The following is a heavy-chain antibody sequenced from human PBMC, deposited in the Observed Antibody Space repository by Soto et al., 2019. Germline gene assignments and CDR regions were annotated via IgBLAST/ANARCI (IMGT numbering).Heavy chain of an antibody. Sequence: QVQLVQSGAEVKKPGASVKVSCKASGYTFTSYGISWVRQAPGQGLEWMGWISAYNGNTNYAQKLPARLTITTATSTSTAYLELRPLRSDDTAVYYCASVKYSPPYYYYYGMDFWGQGTTVTVSS. J-gene: IGHJ6*02. D-gene: IGHD5-18*01. CDR3: ASVKYSPPYYYYYGMDF. CDR1: GYTFTSYG. CDR2: ISAYNGNT. V-gene: IGHV1-18*01.